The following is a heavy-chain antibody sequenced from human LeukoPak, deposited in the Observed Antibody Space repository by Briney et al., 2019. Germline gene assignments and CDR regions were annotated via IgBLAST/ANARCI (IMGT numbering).Heavy chain of an antibody. Sequence: ASVKVSCTASGYTFTSYAMHWVRQAPGQRLEWMGWINAGNGNTKYSQKFQGRVTITRDTSASTAYMELSSLRSEDTAVYYCARGAAATHYYYYGIDVWGQGTTVTVSS. CDR2: INAGNGNT. D-gene: IGHD6-25*01. V-gene: IGHV1-3*01. CDR3: ARGAAATHYYYYGIDV. CDR1: GYTFTSYA. J-gene: IGHJ6*02.